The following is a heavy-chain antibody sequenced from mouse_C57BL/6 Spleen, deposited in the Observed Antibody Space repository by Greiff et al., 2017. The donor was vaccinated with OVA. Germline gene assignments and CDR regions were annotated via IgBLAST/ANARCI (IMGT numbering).Heavy chain of an antibody. J-gene: IGHJ2*01. CDR1: GYTFTDYN. Sequence: VQLQQSGPELVKPGASVKMSCKASGYTFTDYNMHWVKQSHGKSLEWIGYINPNNGGTSYNQKFKGKATLTVNKSSSTAYMELRSLTSEDSAVYYCARPSYYGSSEYYFDYWGQGTLSQSPQ. D-gene: IGHD1-1*01. V-gene: IGHV1-22*01. CDR2: INPNNGGT. CDR3: ARPSYYGSSEYYFDY.